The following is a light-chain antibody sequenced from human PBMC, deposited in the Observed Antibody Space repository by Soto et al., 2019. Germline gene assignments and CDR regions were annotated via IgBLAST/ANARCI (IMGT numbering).Light chain of an antibody. CDR2: AAS. J-gene: IGKJ4*01. CDR3: QHGYSTPLT. Sequence: DIQMTPSPSPLYASVGDRVTIPCPASQSISTYLHWYQQKPGKAPNLLIYAASTSQSGVPSRFSGSGSGTDFTLTISSLQPEDFATYFCQHGYSTPLTFGGGTKVDIK. CDR1: QSISTY. V-gene: IGKV1-39*01.